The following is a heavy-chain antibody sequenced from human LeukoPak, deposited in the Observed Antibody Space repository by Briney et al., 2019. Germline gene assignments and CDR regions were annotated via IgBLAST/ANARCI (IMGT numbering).Heavy chain of an antibody. Sequence: ASVKDSCKASGYTFTGYYMHWVRQAPGQGRAWMGWINPNSGGTNYAQKFQGRVTMTRDTSISTAYMELSRLRSDDTAVYYCARDRTRTGYSSGWYHDYWGQGTLVTVSS. CDR3: ARDRTRTGYSSGWYHDY. CDR2: INPNSGGT. J-gene: IGHJ4*02. V-gene: IGHV1-2*02. D-gene: IGHD6-19*01. CDR1: GYTFTGYY.